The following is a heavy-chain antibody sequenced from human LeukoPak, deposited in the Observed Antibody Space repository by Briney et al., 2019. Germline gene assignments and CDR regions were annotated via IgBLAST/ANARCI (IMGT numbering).Heavy chain of an antibody. D-gene: IGHD3-22*01. CDR3: ARDEYDSGAYKGDALDI. CDR2: IKQDGSDK. Sequence: PGGSLRLSCAASGFTFSTYWIHWVRQAPGKGLEWVANIKQDGSDKQYVDSVKGRFTISRDNRKNSLFLQMNSLRAEDTAVYYCARDEYDSGAYKGDALDIWGQGTMVTVSS. J-gene: IGHJ3*02. CDR1: GFTFSTYW. V-gene: IGHV3-7*05.